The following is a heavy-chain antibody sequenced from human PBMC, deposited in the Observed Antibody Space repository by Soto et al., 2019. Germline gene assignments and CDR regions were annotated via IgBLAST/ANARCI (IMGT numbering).Heavy chain of an antibody. CDR3: ARDAVGSTPSFDF. V-gene: IGHV1-69*08. CDR2: VIPIIDRA. Sequence: QVQLVQSGPEVKKPGSSVKVSCKASGGGFTTYTVSWVRQAPGQGLEWMGRVIPIIDRANYARKFQGRVPSTADKSTSTAYLKLSGLTSEDTAVYFCARDAVGSTPSFDFWGQGTLVTVSS. D-gene: IGHD1-26*01. J-gene: IGHJ4*02. CDR1: GGGFTTYT.